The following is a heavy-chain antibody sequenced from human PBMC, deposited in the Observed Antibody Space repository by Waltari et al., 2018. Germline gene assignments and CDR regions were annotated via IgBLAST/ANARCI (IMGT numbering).Heavy chain of an antibody. CDR3: AKGHFEYSSSNFDY. CDR1: EFTFSSYA. D-gene: IGHD6-6*01. Sequence: EVQLVESGGGLVQPGGSLRLSCAASEFTFSSYAMSWVRQAPGKGLEWVSGISNSGGSTYYADSVKGRFTISRENSKNTLHLQMNSLRAEDTAVYYCAKGHFEYSSSNFDYWGQGTLVTVSS. CDR2: ISNSGGST. J-gene: IGHJ4*02. V-gene: IGHV3-23*04.